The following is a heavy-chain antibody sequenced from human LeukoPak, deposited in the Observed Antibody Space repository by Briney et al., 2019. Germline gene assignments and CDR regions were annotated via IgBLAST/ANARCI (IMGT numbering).Heavy chain of an antibody. V-gene: IGHV7-4-1*02. D-gene: IGHD2-2*01. CDR2: INTNTGNP. CDR1: GYTFTGYY. J-gene: IGHJ3*02. Sequence: ASVKVSCKASGYTFTGYYMHWVRQAPGQGLEWMGWINTNTGNPTYAQGFTGRFVFSLDTSVSTAYLQISSLKAEDTAVYYCARDLAVEGYCSSTSCYASAFDIWGQGTMVTVSS. CDR3: ARDLAVEGYCSSTSCYASAFDI.